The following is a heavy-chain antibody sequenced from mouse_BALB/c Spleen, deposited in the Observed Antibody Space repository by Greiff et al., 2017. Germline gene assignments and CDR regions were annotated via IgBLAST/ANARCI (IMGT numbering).Heavy chain of an antibody. J-gene: IGHJ1*01. CDR3: ARDRDYYYGSSYNWYFDV. D-gene: IGHD1-1*01. V-gene: IGHV2-6-7*01. CDR2: IWGDGST. Sequence: VQVVESGPGLVAPSQSLSITCTVSGFSLTGYGVNWVRQPPGKGLEWLGMIWGDGSTDYNSALKSRLSISKDNSKSQVFLKMNSLQTDDTARYYCARDRDYYYGSSYNWYFDVWGAGTTVTVSS. CDR1: GFSLTGYG.